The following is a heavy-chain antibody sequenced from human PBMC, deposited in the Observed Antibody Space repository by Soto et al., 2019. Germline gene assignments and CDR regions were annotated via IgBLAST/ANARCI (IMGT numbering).Heavy chain of an antibody. CDR3: AADYYDSSGAGDFDY. CDR2: IYYSGST. CDR1: GGSVSSGSYY. V-gene: IGHV4-61*01. Sequence: SETLSLTCTVSGGSVSSGSYYWSWMRQPPGKGLEWIGYIYYSGSTNYNPSLKSRVTISVDTSKNQFSLKLSSVTAADTAVYYCAADYYDSSGAGDFDYWGQGTLVTVSS. D-gene: IGHD3-22*01. J-gene: IGHJ4*02.